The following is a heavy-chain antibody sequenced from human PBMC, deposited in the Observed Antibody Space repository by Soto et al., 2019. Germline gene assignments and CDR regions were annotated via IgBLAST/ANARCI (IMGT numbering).Heavy chain of an antibody. Sequence: PGESLKISCKGSGYSFTSYWISWVRQMPGKGLEWMGMIDPSDSYTNYSPSFQGHVTISADKSISTAYLQWSSLKASDTAMYYCARRGYSGYYYYYGMDVWGQGTTVTVSS. D-gene: IGHD5-12*01. CDR2: IDPSDSYT. J-gene: IGHJ6*02. CDR1: GYSFTSYW. CDR3: ARRGYSGYYYYYGMDV. V-gene: IGHV5-10-1*01.